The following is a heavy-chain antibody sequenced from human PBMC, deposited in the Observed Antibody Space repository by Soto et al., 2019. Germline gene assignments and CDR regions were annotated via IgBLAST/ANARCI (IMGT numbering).Heavy chain of an antibody. Sequence: EVQLVESGGGLVKPGGSLRLSCVASGFTFSGYSINWVRQAPGKGLEWVSYISGPSIYIYYADSVKGRFTISRDNAKSAVYLQMNSPRADDTAVYYCAGGFRNGFNVWGKGTRVSVSS. V-gene: IGHV3-21*01. CDR3: AGGFRNGFNV. CDR2: ISGPSIYI. CDR1: GFTFSGYS. D-gene: IGHD2-8*01. J-gene: IGHJ6*04.